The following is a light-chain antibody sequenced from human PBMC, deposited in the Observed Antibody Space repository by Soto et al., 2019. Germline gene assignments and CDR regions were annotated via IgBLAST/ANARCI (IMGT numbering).Light chain of an antibody. Sequence: QSVLTQPPSASGTPGQRVTISCSGSSPNFGSYYVHWFQQLPGTAPKLLIYRNNQRPSGVPDRFSGSKSGTSASLAISGLRSEDEADYYCAAWDDSLSGVVFGGGTKLTVL. CDR3: AAWDDSLSGVV. V-gene: IGLV1-47*01. CDR1: SPNFGSYY. J-gene: IGLJ2*01. CDR2: RNN.